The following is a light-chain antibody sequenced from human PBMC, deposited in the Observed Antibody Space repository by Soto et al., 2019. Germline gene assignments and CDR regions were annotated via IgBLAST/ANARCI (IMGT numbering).Light chain of an antibody. CDR2: KAS. Sequence: DIQMTQSPSTLSASVGDRVTITCRASQSISSWLAWYQQKPGKAPKLLIYKASNVASGVPSRFSGSGSGAEFPLTISILRPDDFATYSCQQYNSYWTFGQGTKVQIK. V-gene: IGKV1-5*03. J-gene: IGKJ1*01. CDR3: QQYNSYWT. CDR1: QSISSW.